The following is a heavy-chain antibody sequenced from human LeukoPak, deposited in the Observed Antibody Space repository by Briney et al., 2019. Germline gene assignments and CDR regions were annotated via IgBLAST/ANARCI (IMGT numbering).Heavy chain of an antibody. Sequence: SETLSLTCAVSGYSISSGYYWGWIRQPPGKGLEWSGSIYHSGSTYYNPSLKSRVTISVDTSKNQFSLKLSSVTAADTAVYYCARALGSHSNYWFDPWGQGTLVTASS. J-gene: IGHJ5*02. CDR2: IYHSGST. V-gene: IGHV4-38-2*01. D-gene: IGHD4-11*01. CDR3: ARALGSHSNYWFDP. CDR1: GYSISSGYY.